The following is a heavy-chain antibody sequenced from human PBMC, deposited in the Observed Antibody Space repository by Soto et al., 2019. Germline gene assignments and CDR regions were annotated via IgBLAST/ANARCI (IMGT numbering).Heavy chain of an antibody. Sequence: KVSCKASGYSFTSYWISWVRQMPGKGLEWMGRIDPSDSYTNYSPSFQGHVTISADKSISTAYLQWSSLKASDTAMYYCARLFLGSIAAAPTGGMDVWGQGTTVTVSS. D-gene: IGHD6-13*01. CDR1: GYSFTSYW. J-gene: IGHJ6*02. V-gene: IGHV5-10-1*01. CDR3: ARLFLGSIAAAPTGGMDV. CDR2: IDPSDSYT.